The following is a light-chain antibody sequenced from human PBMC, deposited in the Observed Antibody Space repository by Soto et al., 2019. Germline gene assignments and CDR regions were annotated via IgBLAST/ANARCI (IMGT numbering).Light chain of an antibody. Sequence: EIVMTQSPATLSVSPGARATLSCRASQSVTSNLAWYEQRPGQAPRLLIYDTSTRATGIPARISGSGSGTEFTLTISSLQSEDFAVYYCQQYNKWPLTFGGGTKVDIK. J-gene: IGKJ4*01. CDR2: DTS. V-gene: IGKV3-15*01. CDR1: QSVTSN. CDR3: QQYNKWPLT.